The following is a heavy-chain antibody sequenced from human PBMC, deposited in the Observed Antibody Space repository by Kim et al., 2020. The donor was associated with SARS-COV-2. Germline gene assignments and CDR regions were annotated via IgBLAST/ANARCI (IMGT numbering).Heavy chain of an antibody. CDR1: GGTFSSYA. CDR2: IIPIFGTA. D-gene: IGHD4-17*01. J-gene: IGHJ5*02. V-gene: IGHV1-69*13. CDR3: ARAVTPTLYNWFDP. Sequence: SVKVSCKASGGTFSSYAISWVRQAPGQGLEWMGGIIPIFGTANYAQKFQGRVTITADESTSTAYMELGSLRSEDTAVYYCARAVTPTLYNWFDPWGQGTLVTVSS.